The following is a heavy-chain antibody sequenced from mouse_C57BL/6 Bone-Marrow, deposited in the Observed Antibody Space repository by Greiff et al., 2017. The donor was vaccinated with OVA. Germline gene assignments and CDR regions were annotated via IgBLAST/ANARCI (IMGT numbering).Heavy chain of an antibody. Sequence: VQLQQSGAELVRPGSSVKLSCKASGYTFTSYWMDWVKQRPGQGLEWIGNIYTSDSETHYNQKFKDKATLTADKSSTTSYMQPSSLTSGDSAVYYCATDYWGQGTTLTVSS. CDR1: GYTFTSYW. CDR3: ATDY. V-gene: IGHV1-61*01. CDR2: IYTSDSET. J-gene: IGHJ2*01.